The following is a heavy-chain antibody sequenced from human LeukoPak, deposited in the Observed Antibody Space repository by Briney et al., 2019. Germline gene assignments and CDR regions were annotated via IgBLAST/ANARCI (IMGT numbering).Heavy chain of an antibody. CDR2: ISSSGSYI. Sequence: PGGSLRLSCAASGFTFSSYSMNWVRQAPGKGLEWVSSISSSGSYIYYADSVKGRFTISRDNAKNSLYLQMNSLRAEDTAVYYCARGTAMDSFDYWGQGTLVTVSS. CDR3: ARGTAMDSFDY. CDR1: GFTFSSYS. V-gene: IGHV3-21*01. D-gene: IGHD5-18*01. J-gene: IGHJ4*02.